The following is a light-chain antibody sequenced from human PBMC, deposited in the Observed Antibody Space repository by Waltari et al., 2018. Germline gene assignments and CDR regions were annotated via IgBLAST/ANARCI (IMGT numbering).Light chain of an antibody. Sequence: QSVLTQPPSMSAAPGQKVTISCSGSTSTIGNNYVSWYQQFPGTAPKRLIFNNNERPSGIPDRFSASKSGTSATLDIIGLQTGDEADYYCGTWDSSLSAGVFGGGTKLTVL. CDR2: NNN. CDR1: TSTIGNNY. J-gene: IGLJ2*01. V-gene: IGLV1-51*01. CDR3: GTWDSSLSAGV.